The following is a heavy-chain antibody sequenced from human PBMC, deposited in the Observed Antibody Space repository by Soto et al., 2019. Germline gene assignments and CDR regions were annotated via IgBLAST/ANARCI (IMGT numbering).Heavy chain of an antibody. D-gene: IGHD5-12*01. J-gene: IGHJ6*03. CDR2: INPNSGRT. CDR1: GYAFSEYY. CDR3: VRESGGATATLDYYYFYMDV. Sequence: QVLLVQSGAEVKKPRASVKVSCKASGYAFSEYYIHWMRQAPGQGLEWLGWINPNSGRTKSAQKFKGWGTMTRDTSIRTAYMEISWLNSDDTAVYYCVRESGGATATLDYYYFYMDVWGKGTTVTVSS. V-gene: IGHV1-2*04.